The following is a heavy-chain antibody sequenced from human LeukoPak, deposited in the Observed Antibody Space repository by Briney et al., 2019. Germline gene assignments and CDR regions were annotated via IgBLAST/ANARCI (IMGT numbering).Heavy chain of an antibody. J-gene: IGHJ4*02. CDR3: ARQGNCADNSCWDYRLDS. CDR1: GFTINNNY. CDR2: IYSGGNT. Sequence: PGGSLRLSCAASGFTINNNYMNWVRQAPGKGLEWVSVIYSGGNTYYADSVKGRFTISRDNSKNTLYLQMNSLRAEDTAVYYCARQGNCADNSCWDYRLDSWGQGTLVTVSS. D-gene: IGHD2-8*02. V-gene: IGHV3-66*04.